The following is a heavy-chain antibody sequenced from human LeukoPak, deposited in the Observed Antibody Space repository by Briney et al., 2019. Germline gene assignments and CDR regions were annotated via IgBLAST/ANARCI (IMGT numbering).Heavy chain of an antibody. CDR3: ARSHYDSSGYYNYFDY. J-gene: IGHJ4*02. CDR1: GFTFSSYS. V-gene: IGHV3-21*01. CDR2: ISSSSSYI. Sequence: PGGSLRLSCAASGFTFSSYSMNWVRQAPGKGLEWVSSISSSSSYIYYADSVKGRFTIPRDNAKNSLYLQMNSLRAEDTAVYYCARSHYDSSGYYNYFDYWGQGTLVTVSS. D-gene: IGHD3-22*01.